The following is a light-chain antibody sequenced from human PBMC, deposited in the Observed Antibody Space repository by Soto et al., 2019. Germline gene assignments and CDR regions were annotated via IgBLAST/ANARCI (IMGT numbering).Light chain of an antibody. Sequence: QSVLTQPPSASGTPGQRVINSCSGSSSNIGSNTVNWYQQLPGTAPKILIYSHNQRPSGVPDRFSGSQSGTSASLAINGLHSEDEADYYCATWDDRLDGYVFGTGTKLTVL. J-gene: IGLJ1*01. V-gene: IGLV1-44*01. CDR3: ATWDDRLDGYV. CDR2: SHN. CDR1: SSNIGSNT.